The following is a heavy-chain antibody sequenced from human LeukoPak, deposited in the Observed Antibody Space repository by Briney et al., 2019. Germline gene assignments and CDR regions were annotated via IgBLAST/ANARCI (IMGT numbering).Heavy chain of an antibody. CDR2: IIPIFGTA. Sequence: GASVKVSCKASGGTFSSYAISWVRQAPGQGLEWMGGIIPIFGTANYAQKFQGRVTITADESTSTAYMELSSLRSEDTAVYYCARDSPALVVPAATQGYNWFDPWGQGTLVTVSS. D-gene: IGHD2-2*01. V-gene: IGHV1-69*13. CDR1: GGTFSSYA. J-gene: IGHJ5*02. CDR3: ARDSPALVVPAATQGYNWFDP.